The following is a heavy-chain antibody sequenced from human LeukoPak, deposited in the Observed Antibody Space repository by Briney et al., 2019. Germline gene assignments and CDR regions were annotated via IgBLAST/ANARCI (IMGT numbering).Heavy chain of an antibody. CDR3: ARLHYGGNYGYYYYYMDV. D-gene: IGHD4-23*01. CDR1: GGSISSSNW. J-gene: IGHJ6*03. CDR2: IYYSGST. Sequence: PSETLSLTCAVSGGSISSSNWWSWVRQPPGKGLEWIGSIYYSGSTYYNPSLKSRVTISVDTSKNQFSLKLSSVTAADTAVYYCARLHYGGNYGYYYYYMDVWGKGTTVTISS. V-gene: IGHV4-39*01.